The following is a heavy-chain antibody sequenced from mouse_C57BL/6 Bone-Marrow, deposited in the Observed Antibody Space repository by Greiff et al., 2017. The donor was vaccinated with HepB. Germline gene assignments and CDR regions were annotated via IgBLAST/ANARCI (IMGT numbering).Heavy chain of an antibody. V-gene: IGHV1-72*01. J-gene: IGHJ1*03. CDR2: IDPNSGGT. CDR1: GYTFTSYW. D-gene: IGHD2-3*01. CDR3: ARGYDSGAGRGGIDV. Sequence: QVQLQQPGAELVKPGASVKLSCKASGYTFTSYWMHWVKQRPGRGLEWIGRIDPNSGGTKYNEKFKSKATLTVDKPTSTAYMQLSSLTSEDSAVYKGARGYDSGAGRGGIDVWGTGTTVTVSS.